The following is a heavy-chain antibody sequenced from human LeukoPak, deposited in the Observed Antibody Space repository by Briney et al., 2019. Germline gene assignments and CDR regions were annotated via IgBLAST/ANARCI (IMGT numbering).Heavy chain of an antibody. V-gene: IGHV3-11*01. CDR3: ATDGAGFDT. CDR1: GFTFNDYY. CDR2: INIGGTNT. J-gene: IGHJ5*02. Sequence: GGSLRLSCAASGFTFNDYYMSWIRQAPGKGLEWLSYINIGGTNTHYADSVKGRFTISRDNAKKSLYLEMNNLRAEDTAVYYCATDGAGFDTWGQGVLVTVST.